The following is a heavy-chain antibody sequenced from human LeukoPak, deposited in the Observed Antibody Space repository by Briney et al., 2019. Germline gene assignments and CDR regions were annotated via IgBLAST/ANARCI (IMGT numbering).Heavy chain of an antibody. V-gene: IGHV1-69*04. CDR2: IIPILGIA. CDR1: GGTFSSYA. D-gene: IGHD3-10*01. CDR3: ARTTMVRGAPANWFDP. Sequence: GASVKVSCKASGGTFSSYAISWVRQAPGQGLEWMGRIIPILGIANYAQKFQGRVTITADKSTSTAYMELSSLRSEDTAVYYCARTTMVRGAPANWFDPWGQGTLVTVSS. J-gene: IGHJ5*02.